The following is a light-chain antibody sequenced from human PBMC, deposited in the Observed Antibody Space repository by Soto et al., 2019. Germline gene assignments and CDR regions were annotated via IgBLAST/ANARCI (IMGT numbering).Light chain of an antibody. CDR2: EAS. CDR1: QDISNS. J-gene: IGKJ2*01. V-gene: IGKV1-33*01. Sequence: IQMTQFPSSLSTSVGERVTITCQASQDISNSLNWYQQKPGKAPNLLIYEASKLQTGVPSRFSGGGSGTHFTFTISNLQPEDIATYYCQHYDNLPRYTFGLGTKVDIK. CDR3: QHYDNLPRYT.